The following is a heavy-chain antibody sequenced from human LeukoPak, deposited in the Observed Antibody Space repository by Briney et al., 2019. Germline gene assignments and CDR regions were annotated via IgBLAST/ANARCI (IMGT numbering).Heavy chain of an antibody. CDR1: GGSIRSYY. V-gene: IGHV4-34*01. D-gene: IGHD6-13*01. CDR3: ARSPCIAEPGTADNVDY. J-gene: IGHJ4*02. Sequence: SETLSLTCTVSGGSIRSYYWSWIRQPPGKGLEWIGEINHSGSTNYNPSLKSRVTISVDTSKNQFSLKLSSVTAADTAVYYCARSPCIAEPGTADNVDYWGQGTLVTVSS. CDR2: INHSGST.